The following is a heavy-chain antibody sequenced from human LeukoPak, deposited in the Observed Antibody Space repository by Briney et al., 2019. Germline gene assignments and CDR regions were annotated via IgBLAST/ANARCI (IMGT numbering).Heavy chain of an antibody. Sequence: RTGGSLRLSCAGSGFTFSNYWIHWVRQAPGKGLAWVSRINSDGSTTTYADSVKGRFTISRDNAENTVYLQMNSLGAEDTAVYYCAREGSGRALDPWGQGTLVTVSS. CDR1: GFTFSNYW. CDR2: INSDGSTT. CDR3: AREGSGRALDP. D-gene: IGHD1-26*01. J-gene: IGHJ5*02. V-gene: IGHV3-74*01.